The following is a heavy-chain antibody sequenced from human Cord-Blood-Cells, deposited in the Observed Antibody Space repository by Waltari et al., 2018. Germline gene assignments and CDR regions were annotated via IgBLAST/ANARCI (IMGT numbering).Heavy chain of an antibody. CDR1: GGTFSSYA. CDR3: ARDRFSTGVYDY. CDR2: RIPIFGTA. D-gene: IGHD3-3*01. J-gene: IGHJ4*02. Sequence: QVQLVQSGAEVKKPGSSVKVSCKASGGTFSSYAISWVRQAPGQGLEWMGGRIPIFGTANYAQQFQGRVTSTADESTSTGYMELSSLGSEDTAVYYCARDRFSTGVYDYWGQGTLVTVSS. V-gene: IGHV1-69*01.